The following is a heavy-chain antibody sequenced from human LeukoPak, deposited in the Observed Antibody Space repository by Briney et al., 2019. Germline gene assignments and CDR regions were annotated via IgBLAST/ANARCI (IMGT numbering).Heavy chain of an antibody. CDR3: ATHGYDFWSGYYVPPGFDY. Sequence: ASVKVSCKVSGYTLTELSMLWVRQAPGKGLEWMGGFDPEDGETIYAQKFQGRVTMTEDTSTDTAYMELSSLRSEDTAVYYCATHGYDFWSGYYVPPGFDYWGQGTLVTVSS. J-gene: IGHJ4*02. CDR1: GYTLTELS. D-gene: IGHD3-3*01. V-gene: IGHV1-24*01. CDR2: FDPEDGET.